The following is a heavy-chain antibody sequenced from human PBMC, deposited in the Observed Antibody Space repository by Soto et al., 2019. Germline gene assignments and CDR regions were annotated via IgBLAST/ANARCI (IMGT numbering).Heavy chain of an antibody. CDR2: IYSGGST. Sequence: GGSLRLSCAASWFTVSSNYMSWVRQAPGKGLEWVSVIYSGGSTYYADSVKGRFTISRDNSKNTLYLQMNSLRAEDTAVYYCASPTPDYDYVWGSYAYWGQGTLVTVSS. D-gene: IGHD3-16*01. J-gene: IGHJ4*02. V-gene: IGHV3-53*01. CDR1: WFTVSSNY. CDR3: ASPTPDYDYVWGSYAY.